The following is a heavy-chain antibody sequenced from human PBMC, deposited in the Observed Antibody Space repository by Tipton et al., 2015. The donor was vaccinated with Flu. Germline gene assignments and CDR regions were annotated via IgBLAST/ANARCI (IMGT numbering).Heavy chain of an antibody. D-gene: IGHD3-10*02. CDR1: SGSISSSSYF. CDR3: ARLSYYDVDLKNFYFDF. CDR2: IYPSGST. Sequence: GLVKPSETLSLTCTVSSGSISSSSYFCAWIRQPPGKGLELIGSIYPSGSTYYNPSLKSRVTISVDTSKNQFSLKVRSVTAADTAVYYCARLSYYDVDLKNFYFDFWGQGILVTVSS. V-gene: IGHV4-39*01. J-gene: IGHJ4*02.